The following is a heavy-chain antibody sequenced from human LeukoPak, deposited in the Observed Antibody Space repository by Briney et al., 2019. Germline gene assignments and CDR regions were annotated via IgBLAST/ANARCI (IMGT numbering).Heavy chain of an antibody. J-gene: IGHJ4*02. D-gene: IGHD3-3*01. CDR3: ARSLQGEWLLLGY. V-gene: IGHV1-69*06. Sequence: PVKGCCKASGGTFSRYAISWVPQAPGQGLGWMGGILPIFGTANYAQKLQGRVTITADKSTRPAHMELSSLGSEDTAVYHCARSLQGEWLLLGYWGQGTLVTVSS. CDR1: GGTFSRYA. CDR2: ILPIFGTA.